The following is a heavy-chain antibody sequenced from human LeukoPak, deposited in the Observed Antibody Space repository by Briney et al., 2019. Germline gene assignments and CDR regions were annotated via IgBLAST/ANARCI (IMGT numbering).Heavy chain of an antibody. CDR1: GFTVSSTY. CDR3: ARAPPGYCSGGSCYPFDY. J-gene: IGHJ4*02. V-gene: IGHV3-66*02. Sequence: GSLRLSCTASGFTVSSTYMTWVRQAPGKGLEWVSLIYSGGTTYHADSVKGRFTISRDNSKNTLYLQMNSLGVEDTAVYYCARAPPGYCSGGSCYPFDYWGQGTLVTVSS. CDR2: IYSGGTT. D-gene: IGHD2-15*01.